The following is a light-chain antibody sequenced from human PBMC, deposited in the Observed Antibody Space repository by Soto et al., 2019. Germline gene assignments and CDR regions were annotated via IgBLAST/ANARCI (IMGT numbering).Light chain of an antibody. V-gene: IGKV3-11*01. CDR2: GGS. J-gene: IGKJ1*01. Sequence: SPGERVTLSCRASQSLTRNLAWYQHKPGQSPRLLIYGGSARATGIPARFSGGGSGTDFTLNISSLEPEDFAVYYCQQRYNWRTFGQGTKVDIK. CDR3: QQRYNWRT. CDR1: QSLTRN.